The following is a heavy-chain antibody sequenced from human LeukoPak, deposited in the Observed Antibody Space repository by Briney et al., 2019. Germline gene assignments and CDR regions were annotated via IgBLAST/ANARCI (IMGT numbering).Heavy chain of an antibody. V-gene: IGHV1-69*04. CDR3: ARDLGYDSSGYLV. J-gene: IGHJ4*02. D-gene: IGHD3-22*01. Sequence: SVKVSCKASGYTFTGYYMHWVRQAPGQGLEWMGRIIPILGIANYAQKFQGRVTITADKSTSTAYMELSGLRSEDTAVYYCARDLGYDSSGYLVWGQGTLVTVSS. CDR1: GYTFTGYY. CDR2: IIPILGIA.